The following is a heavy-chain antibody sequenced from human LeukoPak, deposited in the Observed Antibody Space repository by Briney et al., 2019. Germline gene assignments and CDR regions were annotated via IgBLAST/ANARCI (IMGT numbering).Heavy chain of an antibody. J-gene: IGHJ4*02. CDR2: ISAYNGNT. CDR3: AREGKDSGTYYSADY. Sequence: ASVKVSCKASGYTFTSYGISWVRQAPGQGLEWMGWISAYNGNTNYAQKFQGRVTMTTDTSTSTAYMELRSLRSDDTAVYYCAREGKDSGTYYSADYWGQGTLVTVSS. V-gene: IGHV1-18*01. D-gene: IGHD1-26*01. CDR1: GYTFTSYG.